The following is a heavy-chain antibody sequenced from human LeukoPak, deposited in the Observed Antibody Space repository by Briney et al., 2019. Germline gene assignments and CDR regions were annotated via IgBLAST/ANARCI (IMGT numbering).Heavy chain of an antibody. Sequence: ASVKVSCKASGYTSTGYYMHGVRQAPGQGVEWMGWVNPNSGGTKYEQKFQGRATMTRDTSISTAYMELNSLRPEDTAVYYCARATYYGSAFDYWGQGTLVPVSS. CDR2: VNPNSGGT. CDR1: GYTSTGYY. V-gene: IGHV1-2*02. CDR3: ARATYYGSAFDY. D-gene: IGHD3-10*01. J-gene: IGHJ4*02.